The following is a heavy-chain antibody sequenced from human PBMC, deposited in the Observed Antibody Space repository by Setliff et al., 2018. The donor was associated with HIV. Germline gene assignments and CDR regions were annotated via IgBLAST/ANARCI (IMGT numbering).Heavy chain of an antibody. J-gene: IGHJ6*03. D-gene: IGHD5-12*01. Sequence: SETLSLTCTVSGGSINNYFWSWIRQPPGKGLEWLGCLYYTGWANYNSSLKSRLTVSVDTSKNQFSLKLSSVTAADTAVYYCARDGYNYKKGTSYMDVWGKGSTVTVSS. CDR1: GGSINNYF. V-gene: IGHV4-59*01. CDR3: ARDGYNYKKGTSYMDV. CDR2: LYYTGWA.